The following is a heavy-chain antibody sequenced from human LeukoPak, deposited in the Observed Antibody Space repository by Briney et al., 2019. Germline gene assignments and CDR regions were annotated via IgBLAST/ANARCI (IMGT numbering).Heavy chain of an antibody. CDR1: GFTFSSYS. J-gene: IGHJ4*02. CDR3: ARVGRDGYSF. CDR2: ISSSSSTI. V-gene: IGHV3-48*01. D-gene: IGHD5-24*01. Sequence: GGSLRLSCAASGFTFSSYSMNWVRQAPGKGLEWVSYISSSSSTIYYADSVKGRFTISRDNAKNSLYLQMNSLRAEDTAVYYCARVGRDGYSFWGQGTLVTVPS.